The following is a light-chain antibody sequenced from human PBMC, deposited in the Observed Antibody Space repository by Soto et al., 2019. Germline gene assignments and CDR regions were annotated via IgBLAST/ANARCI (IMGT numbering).Light chain of an antibody. CDR3: QKFXTAPLT. CDR2: SAS. J-gene: IGKJ5*01. V-gene: IGKV1-27*01. CDR1: QDISVY. Sequence: DIQMTQSPSSLSASVGDRVTITCRASQDISVYLAWYQQKPGKVPKLLIYSASTLQSGVPSRFSGSGSGTDFTLTIXSLQPEDVXXXYXQKFXTAPLTFGQGTRLEIK.